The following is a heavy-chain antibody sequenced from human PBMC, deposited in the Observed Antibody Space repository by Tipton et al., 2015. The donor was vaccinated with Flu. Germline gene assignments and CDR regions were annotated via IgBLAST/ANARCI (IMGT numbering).Heavy chain of an antibody. D-gene: IGHD4-11*01. Sequence: LRLSCTVSGGSIRSSSYYWGWIRQPAGKGLEWIGRMYTSGSTNYNPSLKSRVTISVDTSRNQFYLKLSSVTAADTAVYYCARIRWEMSTVITDWYFDLWGRGTLVTVSS. CDR3: ARIRWEMSTVITDWYFDL. V-gene: IGHV4-61*02. J-gene: IGHJ2*01. CDR1: GGSIRSSSYY. CDR2: MYTSGST.